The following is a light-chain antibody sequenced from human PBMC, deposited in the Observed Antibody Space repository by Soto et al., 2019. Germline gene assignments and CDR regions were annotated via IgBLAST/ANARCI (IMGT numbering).Light chain of an antibody. CDR1: SSDVGGYNY. CDR2: DVS. J-gene: IGLJ2*01. CDR3: SSYAGSNNVV. V-gene: IGLV2-8*01. Sequence: QSALTQPPSASGSPGQSVTISCTGTSSDVGGYNYVSWYQQHPGKAPKLMIYDVSKRPSGVHDRFSGSKSGNTASLTVSGLQAEDEADYYCSSYAGSNNVVFGGGTKLTVL.